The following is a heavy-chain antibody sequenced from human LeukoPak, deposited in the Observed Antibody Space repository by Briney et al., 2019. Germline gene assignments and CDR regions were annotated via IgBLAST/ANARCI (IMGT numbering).Heavy chain of an antibody. CDR3: ARVRGGVGANYFDY. CDR2: INSDGSST. J-gene: IGHJ4*02. Sequence: PGGSLRLSCAASGFTFSSCWMHWVRQAPGKGLVWVSRINSDGSSTSYADSVKGRFTISRDNAKNTLYLQMNSLRAEDTAVYYCARVRGGVGANYFDYWGQGTLVTVSS. D-gene: IGHD1-26*01. CDR1: GFTFSSCW. V-gene: IGHV3-74*01.